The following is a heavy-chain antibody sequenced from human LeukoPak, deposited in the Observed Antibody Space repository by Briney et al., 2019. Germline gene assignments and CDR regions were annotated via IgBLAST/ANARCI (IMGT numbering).Heavy chain of an antibody. V-gene: IGHV4-39*01. J-gene: IGHJ4*02. Sequence: SETRSFTGTVSGGSISSSSYYWGWIRQPPGKGLEWIGSIYYRGSTYYNPSLKSRVTISVDTSTNQSSLKLSSVTAADTAVYYCASRIVVVPAAINNYFDYWGQGTLVTVSS. CDR2: IYYRGST. CDR3: ASRIVVVPAAINNYFDY. D-gene: IGHD2-2*02. CDR1: GGSISSSSYY.